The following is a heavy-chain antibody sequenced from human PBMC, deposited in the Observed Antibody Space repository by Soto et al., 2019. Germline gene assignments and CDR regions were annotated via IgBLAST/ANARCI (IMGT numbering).Heavy chain of an antibody. CDR1: GGSISSYY. Sequence: PSETLSLTCTVSGGSISSYYWSWIRQPAGKGLEWIGYIYYSGSTNYNPSLKSRVTISVDTSKNQFSLKLSSVTAADTAVYYCAREKYSSGADYWGQGTLVTVSS. CDR3: AREKYSSGADY. CDR2: IYYSGST. D-gene: IGHD6-25*01. V-gene: IGHV4-59*01. J-gene: IGHJ4*02.